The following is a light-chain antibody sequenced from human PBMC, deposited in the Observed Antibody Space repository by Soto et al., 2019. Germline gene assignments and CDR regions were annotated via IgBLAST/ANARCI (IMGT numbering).Light chain of an antibody. J-gene: IGKJ4*01. Sequence: DIQMTQSPSSVSASVGDRVTITCRASQGISSLLAWYQQKPGKAPNLLIHTASSLQSGVPSRFRGSGSGTDFTLTISSLQPEDFATYSCQQANSFPLTFGGGTKVEIK. CDR1: QGISSL. V-gene: IGKV1-12*01. CDR2: TAS. CDR3: QQANSFPLT.